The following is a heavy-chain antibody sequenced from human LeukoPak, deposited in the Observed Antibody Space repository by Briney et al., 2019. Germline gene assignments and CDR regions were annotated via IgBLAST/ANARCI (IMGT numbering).Heavy chain of an antibody. CDR3: ARAQNIVVVPAAMMALGY. CDR1: GFTFSSYW. J-gene: IGHJ4*02. Sequence: PGGSLRLSCAASGFTFSSYWMSWVRQAPGKGLEWVATIRQDGSQKYYVDSVKGRFTISRDNAKNSLYLQMNSLRAEDTAVYYCARAQNIVVVPAAMMALGYWGQGTLVTVSS. CDR2: IRQDGSQK. V-gene: IGHV3-7*01. D-gene: IGHD2-2*01.